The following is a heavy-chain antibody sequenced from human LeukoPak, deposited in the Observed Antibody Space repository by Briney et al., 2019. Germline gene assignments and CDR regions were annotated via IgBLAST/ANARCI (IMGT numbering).Heavy chain of an antibody. J-gene: IGHJ4*02. CDR1: GFTFSTYA. Sequence: GGSLRLSCAASGFTFSTYAMHWVRQAPGKGLEYVSAISSNGGSTYYANSVKGRFTISRDNSKNTLYLQMGSLRAEDMAVYYCAKGLIYCSGGSCSGGYFDYWGQGTLVTVSS. D-gene: IGHD2-15*01. CDR3: AKGLIYCSGGSCSGGYFDY. V-gene: IGHV3-64*01. CDR2: ISSNGGST.